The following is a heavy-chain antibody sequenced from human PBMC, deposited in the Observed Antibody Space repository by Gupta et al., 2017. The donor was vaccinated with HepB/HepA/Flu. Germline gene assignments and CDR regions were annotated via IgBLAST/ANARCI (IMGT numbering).Heavy chain of an antibody. CDR3: TKDVLVRGIIPTYFDY. CDR2: ISGNSGNI. CDR1: GFTFDDYA. J-gene: IGHJ4*02. Sequence: EVQLVESGGGLVQPGRSLRLSCAVSGFTFDDYATHWVRQAPGKGLEWVSGISGNSGNIGYADSVKGRFTISRDNAKNSLYLQMNSLRAEDTALYYCTKDVLVRGIIPTYFDYWGQGTLVTVSS. D-gene: IGHD3-10*01. V-gene: IGHV3-9*01.